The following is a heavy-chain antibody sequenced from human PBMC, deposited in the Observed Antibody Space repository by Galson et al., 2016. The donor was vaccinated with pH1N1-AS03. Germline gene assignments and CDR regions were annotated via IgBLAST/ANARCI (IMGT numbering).Heavy chain of an antibody. CDR1: RGSVNTDDYF. Sequence: LSLTCTVSRGSVNTDDYFWTWIRQPPGKGLEWIGHVFYTGATNYNPSVKGRVTISIDTSNNKFSLRLNSVSASDTAVYYCARDASGLDVWGQGTTATVS. CDR2: VFYTGAT. J-gene: IGHJ6*02. CDR3: ARDASGLDV. V-gene: IGHV4-61*08.